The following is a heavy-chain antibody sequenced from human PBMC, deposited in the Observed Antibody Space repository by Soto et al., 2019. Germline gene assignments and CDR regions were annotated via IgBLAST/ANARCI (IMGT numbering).Heavy chain of an antibody. CDR2: IYYTGST. CDR3: ARDGTAVAAGYYGMDV. CDR1: GGSIGSYY. Sequence: PSETLSLTCTVSGGSIGSYYWSWIRQPPGKGLEWIGHIYYTGSTSYNPSLKGRVTILVATSKNQVSLKLSSVTAADTAVYYCARDGTAVAAGYYGMDVWGQGTTVTVSS. D-gene: IGHD5-18*01. V-gene: IGHV4-59*01. J-gene: IGHJ6*02.